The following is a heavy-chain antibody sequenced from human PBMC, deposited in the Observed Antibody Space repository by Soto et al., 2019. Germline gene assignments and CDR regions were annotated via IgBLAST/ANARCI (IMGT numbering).Heavy chain of an antibody. D-gene: IGHD1-26*01. CDR1: LGSVSSQTHV. CDR2: KYYSGIS. J-gene: IGHJ4*02. CDR3: VREDMSGTYYFDA. V-gene: IGHV4-61*01. Sequence: KPSETLSFTCTFPLGSVSSQTHVWTWIRQPPGKGLEWIGYKYYSGISNYNPSLQSRVTISVDTSKNQFSLRLTSVTAADTAVYYCVREDMSGTYYFDAWGQGALVTVSS.